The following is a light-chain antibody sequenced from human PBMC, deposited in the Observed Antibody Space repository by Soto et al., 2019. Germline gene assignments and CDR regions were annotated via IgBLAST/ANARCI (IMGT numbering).Light chain of an antibody. Sequence: EIVMTQSPATLSLSPGERATLSCRASQSVSSSYLSWYQQKPGQAPRLLIYGASTRATGIPARFSGSGSGTDFTLTIISLQPEDFAVYYCQQDYNLPPITFGQGTRLEIK. V-gene: IGKV3D-7*01. J-gene: IGKJ5*01. CDR2: GAS. CDR1: QSVSSSY. CDR3: QQDYNLPPIT.